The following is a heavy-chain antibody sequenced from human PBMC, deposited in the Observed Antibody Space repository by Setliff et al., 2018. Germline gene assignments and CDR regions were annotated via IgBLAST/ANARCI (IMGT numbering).Heavy chain of an antibody. V-gene: IGHV4-31*03. CDR1: GASISSDGYY. CDR2: IYYSGST. D-gene: IGHD1-7*01. CDR3: ARARTTAVKGGVFAV. Sequence: SETLSLTCIVSGASISSDGYYWSWIRQHPGKGLERIGYIYYSGSTYYNPSLKSRVTISLDTSKNQFSLELSSVTAADTAVYYCARARTTAVKGGVFAVWGRGTLVTVSS. J-gene: IGHJ2*01.